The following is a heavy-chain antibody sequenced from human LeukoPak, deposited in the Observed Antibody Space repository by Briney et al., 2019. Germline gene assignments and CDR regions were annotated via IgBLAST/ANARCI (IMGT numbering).Heavy chain of an antibody. D-gene: IGHD2-2*01. Sequence: ASVKVSCKASGYTFTDYYVQWVRQAPGQGLEWMGWINPYSGGTEYAQKFQVRATMTRDTSSSTASMDLSRLGSDDTAMYYCARDHCTSNSCYEDFYYGMDVWGQGTTVTVSS. CDR2: INPYSGGT. J-gene: IGHJ6*02. CDR1: GYTFTDYY. V-gene: IGHV1-2*02. CDR3: ARDHCTSNSCYEDFYYGMDV.